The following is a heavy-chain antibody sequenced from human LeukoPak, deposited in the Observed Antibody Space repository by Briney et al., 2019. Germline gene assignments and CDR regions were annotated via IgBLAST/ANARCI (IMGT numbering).Heavy chain of an antibody. CDR2: IYYSGTT. CDR1: GGSINSTTYY. J-gene: IGHJ4*02. CDR3: ARSAPQVGDY. V-gene: IGHV4-39*01. D-gene: IGHD1-26*01. Sequence: SETLSLTCTVSGGSINSTTYYWGWLRPPPGKGLEWIGSIYYSGTTYYNPSLKSRLTISVDTSKNQFSLKLNSVTAADTAVYYCARSAPQVGDYWGQGTLVTVSS.